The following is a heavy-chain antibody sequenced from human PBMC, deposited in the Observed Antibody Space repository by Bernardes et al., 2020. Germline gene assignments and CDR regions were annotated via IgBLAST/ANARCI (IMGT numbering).Heavy chain of an antibody. CDR3: AKGLHGFDP. J-gene: IGHJ5*02. CDR2: ISWNSGSI. CDR1: GFTFDDYA. D-gene: IGHD5-12*01. Sequence: SLRLSCAASGFTFDDYAMHWVRQAPGKGLEWVSGISWNSGSIGYADSVKGRFTISRDNAKNSLYLQMNSLRAEDTALYYCAKGLHGFDPWGQGTLVTVSS. V-gene: IGHV3-9*01.